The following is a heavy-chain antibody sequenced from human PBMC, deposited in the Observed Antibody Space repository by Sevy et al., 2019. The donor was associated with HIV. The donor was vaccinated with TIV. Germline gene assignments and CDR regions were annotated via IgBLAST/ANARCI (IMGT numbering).Heavy chain of an antibody. D-gene: IGHD3-10*01. V-gene: IGHV4-39*01. Sequence: SETLSLTCTVSGGSISSSDNYWGWIRQPPGKGLDWIASSYYSGSTYYNPSLKSRVTISVDTSKNQFSLKLRYVTAADPAVYYCARRRVEDYYGSGTPPLVNGPFDIWGQGTMVTVSS. CDR1: GGSISSSDNY. CDR2: SYYSGST. J-gene: IGHJ3*02. CDR3: ARRRVEDYYGSGTPPLVNGPFDI.